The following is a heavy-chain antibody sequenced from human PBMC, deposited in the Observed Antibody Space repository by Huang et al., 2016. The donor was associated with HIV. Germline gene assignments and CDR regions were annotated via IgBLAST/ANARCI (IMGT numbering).Heavy chain of an antibody. Sequence: QVQLQQWGAGLLKPSGVLSLKCAVYGGSLRDYYWPWIRQSPGKGLEWIGEVNHRGLSTYIPSLRSRVTLSVEMSNNQFSLNLTSRTVADTAVYYCARPRMTATSSDSTWSFFDSWGQGTLVIVSS. CDR3: ARPRMTATSSDSTWSFFDS. CDR2: VNHRGLS. V-gene: IGHV4-34*02. CDR1: GGSLRDYY. J-gene: IGHJ4*02. D-gene: IGHD2-21*02.